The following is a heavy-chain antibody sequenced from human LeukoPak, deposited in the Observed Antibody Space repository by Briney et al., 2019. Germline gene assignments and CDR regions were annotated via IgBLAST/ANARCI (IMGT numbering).Heavy chain of an antibody. J-gene: IGHJ6*04. CDR3: ARGHRFLEWLLYRRAMGV. D-gene: IGHD3-3*01. Sequence: SETLSLTCAVYGGSFSGYYWSWIRQPPGKGLEWIGEINHSGSTNYNPSLKSRVTISVDTSKNQFSLKLSSVTAADTAVYYCARGHRFLEWLLYRRAMGVWGKGTTVTVSS. V-gene: IGHV4-34*01. CDR2: INHSGST. CDR1: GGSFSGYY.